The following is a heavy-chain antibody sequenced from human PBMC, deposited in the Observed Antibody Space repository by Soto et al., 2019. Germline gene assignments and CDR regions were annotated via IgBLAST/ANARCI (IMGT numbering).Heavy chain of an antibody. V-gene: IGHV4-31*03. D-gene: IGHD5-12*01. CDR3: ASGPAVDLPKGFVY. J-gene: IGHJ4*02. Sequence: QVLLQESGPGLVKPSQTLSLTCTVSGGSVSSGVFYWTWIRQRPGKGLEWLGYIYYSGSTYYNPSLKSRITMSLDTSQNQFSLQLASVTAADTAVYYGASGPAVDLPKGFVYWGQGTRVTVSS. CDR1: GGSVSSGVFY. CDR2: IYYSGST.